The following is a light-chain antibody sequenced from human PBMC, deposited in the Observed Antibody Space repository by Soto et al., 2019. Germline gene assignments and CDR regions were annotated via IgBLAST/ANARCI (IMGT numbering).Light chain of an antibody. V-gene: IGKV1-39*01. CDR2: AAS. Sequence: DIQMTQSPSSLSASVGDRVTITCRASQSIDTYLNWYQQKPGKAPNLLIYAASNLQSGVPSRFSGSGFGTYFTLTISSLQPEDFATYYCQQSFTTWFTFGGGTKVEIK. CDR3: QQSFTTWFT. J-gene: IGKJ4*01. CDR1: QSIDTY.